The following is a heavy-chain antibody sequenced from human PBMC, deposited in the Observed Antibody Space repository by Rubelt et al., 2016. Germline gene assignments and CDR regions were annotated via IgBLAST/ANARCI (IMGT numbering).Heavy chain of an antibody. Sequence: YYADSVKGRFTISRDNAKNSLYLQMNSLRAEDTAVYYCASGKPKEDWYSQLRFLEWGRDTNYGMDVWGQGTTVTVSS. V-gene: IGHV3-21*01. CDR3: ASGKPKEDWYSQLRFLEWGRDTNYGMDV. D-gene: IGHD3-3*01. J-gene: IGHJ6*02.